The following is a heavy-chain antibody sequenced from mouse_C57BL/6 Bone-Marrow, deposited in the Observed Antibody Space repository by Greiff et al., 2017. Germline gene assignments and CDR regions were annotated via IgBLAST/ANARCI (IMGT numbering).Heavy chain of an antibody. CDR1: GYSFTDYN. CDR3: AASQVRDYAMDY. D-gene: IGHD3-2*02. CDR2: MNPNYGTT. Sequence: EVQLQQSGPELVKPGASVKISCKASGYSFTDYNMNWVKQSNGKSLEWIGVMNPNYGTTSYNQKFKGKATLTVDQSTTTSYMQHNSLTSEDSAVYYFAASQVRDYAMDYWGQGTSVTVSS. J-gene: IGHJ4*01. V-gene: IGHV1-39*01.